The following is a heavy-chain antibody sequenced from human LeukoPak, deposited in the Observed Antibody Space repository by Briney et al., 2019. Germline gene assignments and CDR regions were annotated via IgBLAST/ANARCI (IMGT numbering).Heavy chain of an antibody. CDR2: INHSGST. CDR3: ARGDPTVTTFDY. CDR1: GGSISSYY. D-gene: IGHD4-17*01. Sequence: SETLSLTCTVSGGSISSYYWSWIRQPAGKGLEWIGEINHSGSTNYNPSLKSRVTISVDTSKNQFSLKLSSVTAADTAVYYCARGDPTVTTFDYWGQGTLVTVSS. J-gene: IGHJ4*02. V-gene: IGHV4-34*01.